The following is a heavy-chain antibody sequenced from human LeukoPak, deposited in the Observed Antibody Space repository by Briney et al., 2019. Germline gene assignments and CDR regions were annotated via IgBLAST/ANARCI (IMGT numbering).Heavy chain of an antibody. D-gene: IGHD3-9*01. CDR2: IYTSGST. Sequence: PSETLSLTCTVSGVSISSGSYYWSWIRQPAGKGLEWIGRIYTSGSTNYNPSLKSRVTISVDTSKNQFSLKLSSVTAADTAVYYCAREAPHYDILTGYYRNIFDYWGQGTLVTVSS. V-gene: IGHV4-61*02. J-gene: IGHJ4*02. CDR1: GVSISSGSYY. CDR3: AREAPHYDILTGYYRNIFDY.